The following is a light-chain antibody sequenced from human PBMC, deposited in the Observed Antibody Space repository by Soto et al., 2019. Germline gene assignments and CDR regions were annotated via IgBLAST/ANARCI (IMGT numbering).Light chain of an antibody. J-gene: IGKJ2*01. CDR1: QSISSSY. CDR3: RQYGISSHT. CDR2: GAS. Sequence: EVVLTQSPGTLSLSPGERATLSCRASQSISSSYLAWYQQRPGQAPRLLIHGASSRATGIPDRCSGSGSGTDFTLTISRLEPEDFAVYYCRQYGISSHTFGQGTKLEIK. V-gene: IGKV3-20*01.